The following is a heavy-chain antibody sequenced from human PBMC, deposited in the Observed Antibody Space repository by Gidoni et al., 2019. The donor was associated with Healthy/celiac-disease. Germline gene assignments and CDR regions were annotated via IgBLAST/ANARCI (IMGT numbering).Heavy chain of an antibody. Sequence: EVQLVESGGGLVKPGGSLRLSCAASGFTFSSYSINWVRQAPGKGLEWVSSISSSSSYIYYADSVKGRFTISRDNAKNSLYLQMNSLRAEDTAVYYCARDRGSGWYYFDYWGQGTLVTVSS. CDR2: ISSSSSYI. CDR3: ARDRGSGWYYFDY. J-gene: IGHJ4*02. V-gene: IGHV3-21*01. D-gene: IGHD6-19*01. CDR1: GFTFSSYS.